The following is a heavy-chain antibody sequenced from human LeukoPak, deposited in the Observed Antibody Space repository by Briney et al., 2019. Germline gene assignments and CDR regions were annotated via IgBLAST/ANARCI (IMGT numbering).Heavy chain of an antibody. CDR2: INQDGSEI. CDR1: GFTFSRFR. V-gene: IGHV3-7*03. J-gene: IGHJ4*02. Sequence: GGSLRLSCAASGFTFSRFRMSWVRQPPGKGLEWVANINQDGSEIYYVDSVKGRFTISRDNAKNSLYLQMNSLRAEDTAVYYCTRGGYSYGSDYWGQGTLVTVSS. D-gene: IGHD5-18*01. CDR3: TRGGYSYGSDY.